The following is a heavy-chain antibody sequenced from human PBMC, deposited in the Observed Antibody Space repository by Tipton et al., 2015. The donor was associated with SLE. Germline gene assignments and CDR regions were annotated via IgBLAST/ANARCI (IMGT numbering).Heavy chain of an antibody. CDR2: IYYSGST. Sequence: TLSLTCTVSGGSISSYYWSWIRQPPGKGLEWIGYIYYSGSTNYNPSLKSRVTISVDTSKNQFSLKLTSVTVADTAVYYCTRGGRGDDANPFDPWGQGTLVTVSS. CDR1: GGSISSYY. V-gene: IGHV4-59*12. D-gene: IGHD4/OR15-4a*01. J-gene: IGHJ5*02. CDR3: TRGGRGDDANPFDP.